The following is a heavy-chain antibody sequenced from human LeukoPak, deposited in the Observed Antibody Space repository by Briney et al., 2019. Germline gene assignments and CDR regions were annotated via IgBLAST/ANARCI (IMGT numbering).Heavy chain of an antibody. CDR3: ARGTSVVPSAMSGDYYYYGMDL. D-gene: IGHD2-2*01. CDR1: GFTFSSYW. Sequence: PGGSLRLSCAASGFTFSSYWMSWVRQAPGKGLEWVANIKQDGSEKYYVDSVKGRFTISRDNAKNSLYLQMNSLRADDTAVYYCARGTSVVPSAMSGDYYYYGMDLWGQGTTVTVSS. V-gene: IGHV3-7*01. J-gene: IGHJ6*02. CDR2: IKQDGSEK.